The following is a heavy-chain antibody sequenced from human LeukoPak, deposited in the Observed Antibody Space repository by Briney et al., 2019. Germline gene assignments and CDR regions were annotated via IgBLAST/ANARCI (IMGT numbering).Heavy chain of an antibody. D-gene: IGHD6-13*01. CDR1: GFTLSSYA. Sequence: GGSLRLSCAASGFTLSSYAMTWVRQAPGRGLEWVSSVDGGGGGTYYADSVKGRLTISRDNSKDTLYLQMNGLRAEDTAVYFCAKQSAGSAAWYSLHYDFWGQGTLVTASS. CDR3: AKQSAGSAAWYSLHYDF. J-gene: IGHJ4*02. V-gene: IGHV3-23*01. CDR2: VDGGGGGT.